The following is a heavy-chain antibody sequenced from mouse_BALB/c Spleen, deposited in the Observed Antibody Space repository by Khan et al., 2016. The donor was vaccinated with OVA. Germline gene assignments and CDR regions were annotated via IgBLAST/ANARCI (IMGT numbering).Heavy chain of an antibody. CDR2: ISYSGNT. Sequence: EVELVESGPGLVKPSQSLSPTCTVTGYSITSDYAWNWIRQFPGNKLEWMGYISYSGNTKYNPSLKSRISITRDTSKNQFFLQLNSVTTEDTATYYCARIYGGDFDYWGQGTTLTVSS. V-gene: IGHV3-2*02. CDR3: ARIYGGDFDY. CDR1: GYSITSDYA. J-gene: IGHJ2*01. D-gene: IGHD1-1*01.